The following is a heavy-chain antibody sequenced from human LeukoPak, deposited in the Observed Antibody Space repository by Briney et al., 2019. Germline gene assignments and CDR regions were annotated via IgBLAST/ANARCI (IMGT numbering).Heavy chain of an antibody. Sequence: GGSLRLSCAASGFTFSSYSMNWVRQAPGKWLEWVSYISSSSSTIYYADSVKGRFTISRDNAKNSLYLQMNSLGAEDTAVYYCARVSVRELDPYWGQGTLVTVSS. CDR1: GFTFSSYS. J-gene: IGHJ4*02. D-gene: IGHD1-26*01. V-gene: IGHV3-48*01. CDR3: ARVSVRELDPY. CDR2: ISSSSSTI.